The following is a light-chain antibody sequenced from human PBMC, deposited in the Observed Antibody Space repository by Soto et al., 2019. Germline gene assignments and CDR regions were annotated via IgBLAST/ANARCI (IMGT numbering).Light chain of an antibody. CDR1: QSVSNS. Sequence: EIVLTQSPATLPLSPGERATLSCRASQSVSNSLAWYQQKPGQAPRLLIYDASNRATGIPARFSGSGSGTDFTLTISSLEPEDLAVYYCQQRSNWPLLTFGGGTKVEIK. J-gene: IGKJ4*01. V-gene: IGKV3-11*01. CDR2: DAS. CDR3: QQRSNWPLLT.